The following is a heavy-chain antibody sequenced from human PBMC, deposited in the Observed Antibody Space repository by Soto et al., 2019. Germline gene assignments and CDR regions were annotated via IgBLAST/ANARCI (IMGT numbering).Heavy chain of an antibody. D-gene: IGHD2-15*01. Sequence: EVQLLESGGGLVQPGGSLRLSCAASGFTFSSYAMSWVRQAPGKGLEWVSAISGSGGSTYYADSVKGRFTISRDNSKNTLYLQMNSLRAEDTAIYYCAKDRRIVVVVLDYWGQGTLVTVSS. J-gene: IGHJ4*02. CDR3: AKDRRIVVVVLDY. V-gene: IGHV3-23*01. CDR2: ISGSGGST. CDR1: GFTFSSYA.